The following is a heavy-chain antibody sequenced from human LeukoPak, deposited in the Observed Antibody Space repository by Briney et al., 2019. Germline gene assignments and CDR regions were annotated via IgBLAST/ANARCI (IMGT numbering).Heavy chain of an antibody. J-gene: IGHJ4*02. CDR3: SGTKNYYFDY. D-gene: IGHD1-26*01. CDR2: ISSGGTT. V-gene: IGHV3-23*01. Sequence: PGGSLRLSCATSGFTFSNYDMSWVRQAPGKGLEWVSIISSGGTTYSADSVKGRITVSRDNSKNTLYLQMESLRAEDTAVYYCSGTKNYYFDYWGQGTLVTVSS. CDR1: GFTFSNYD.